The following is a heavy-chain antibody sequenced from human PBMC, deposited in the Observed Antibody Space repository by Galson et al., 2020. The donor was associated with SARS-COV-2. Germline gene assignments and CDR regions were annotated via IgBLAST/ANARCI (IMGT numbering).Heavy chain of an antibody. Sequence: GGSLRLSCAASGFTFSSYAMHWVRQAPGKGLEWVAVISYDGSNKYYADSVKGRFTISRDNSKNTLYLQMNSLRAEDTAVYYCARAGGGSYYSPFDYWGQGTLVTVSS. V-gene: IGHV3-30-3*01. J-gene: IGHJ4*02. CDR1: GFTFSSYA. CDR2: ISYDGSNK. CDR3: ARAGGGSYYSPFDY. D-gene: IGHD1-26*01.